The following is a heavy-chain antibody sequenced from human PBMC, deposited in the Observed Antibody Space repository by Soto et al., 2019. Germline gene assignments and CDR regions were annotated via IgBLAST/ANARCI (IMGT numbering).Heavy chain of an antibody. D-gene: IGHD2-2*02. CDR3: ARACCSSTSCYTCYYYYYGMDV. V-gene: IGHV4-34*01. CDR1: GVSFSGYY. J-gene: IGHJ6*02. CDR2: INHSGST. Sequence: SETLSLTCAVYGVSFSGYYWSWIRQPPGKGLEWIGEINHSGSTNYNPSLKSRVTISVDTSKNQFSLKLSSVTAADTAVYYCARACCSSTSCYTCYYYYYGMDVWGQGTTVTVSS.